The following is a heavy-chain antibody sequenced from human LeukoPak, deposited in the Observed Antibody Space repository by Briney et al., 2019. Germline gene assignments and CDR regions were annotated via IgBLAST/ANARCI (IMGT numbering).Heavy chain of an antibody. Sequence: GGSLRLSCAGFGFTLSTYSMNWVRQAPGKGLEWVASLSSSSSYIYYADSVKGRFTISRDSAKNSLYLEMNILRAEDTAIYYCARDRLNSGWLTDYWGQGTLVTVSS. V-gene: IGHV3-21*01. D-gene: IGHD6-19*01. CDR3: ARDRLNSGWLTDY. CDR2: LSSSSSYI. CDR1: GFTLSTYS. J-gene: IGHJ4*02.